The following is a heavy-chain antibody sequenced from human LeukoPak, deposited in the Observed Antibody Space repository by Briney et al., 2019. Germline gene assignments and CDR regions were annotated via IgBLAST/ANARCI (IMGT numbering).Heavy chain of an antibody. CDR1: GGSISSYY. J-gene: IGHJ3*02. V-gene: IGHV4-59*08. CDR2: THYSGNT. Sequence: PSETLSLTCTFSGGSISSYYWSWIRQPPGKGLEWIGYTHYSGNTKYNPSLHSRVIFSVDTSKNQFSLKLSSVTAADTALYYCARLMTTANALDIWGHGTMVTVSS. CDR3: ARLMTTANALDI. D-gene: IGHD4-17*01.